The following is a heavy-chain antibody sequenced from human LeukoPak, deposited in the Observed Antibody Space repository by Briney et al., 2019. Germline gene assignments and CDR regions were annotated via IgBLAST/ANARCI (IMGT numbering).Heavy chain of an antibody. CDR1: GYTFIDYY. V-gene: IGHV1-2*02. CDR2: MNPKTGET. J-gene: IGHJ5*02. Sequence: ASVKVSCKAPGYTFIDYYIHWVRQAPGQGLECMVWMNPKTGETRYEEKFQGRVAMTRETSITTAYMELSGLNSDDTAMYFCTRDVIMGYQQGYFDPWGQGTLVTVSS. CDR3: TRDVIMGYQQGYFDP. D-gene: IGHD2-8*01.